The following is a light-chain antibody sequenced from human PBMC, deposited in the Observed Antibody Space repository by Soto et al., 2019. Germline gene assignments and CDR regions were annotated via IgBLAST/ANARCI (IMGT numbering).Light chain of an antibody. CDR3: MQALQTRT. CDR1: QSLLHSNGYNY. Sequence: DIVMTQSPLSLPDTPGEPASISCRSSQSLLHSNGYNYLDWYLQKPGQSPQLLIYLGSNRASGVPDRFSGSGSGTDFTLKISRVEAEDVGVYYCMQALQTRTFGQGTKWIS. CDR2: LGS. V-gene: IGKV2-28*01. J-gene: IGKJ1*01.